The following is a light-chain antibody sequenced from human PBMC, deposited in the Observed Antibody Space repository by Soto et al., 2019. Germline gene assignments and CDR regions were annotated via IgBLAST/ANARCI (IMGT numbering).Light chain of an antibody. Sequence: IVLTQSPCTLSLPPGERASLSCRASQALQRSFLAWYQHKPGQSPRLLISGVSSRAAGVPDRFNGSGSGTDFTLTISRLEPQDSAVYFCQQYDRLPRTFGQGTKVDIK. V-gene: IGKV3-20*01. CDR2: GVS. CDR1: QALQRSF. J-gene: IGKJ1*01. CDR3: QQYDRLPRT.